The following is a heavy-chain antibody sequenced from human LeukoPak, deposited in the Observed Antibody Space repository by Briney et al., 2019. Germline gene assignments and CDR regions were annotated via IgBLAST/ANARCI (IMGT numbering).Heavy chain of an antibody. V-gene: IGHV3-23*01. CDR1: GFTFSSYA. CDR3: AKDLEPRPPRGVSFDY. J-gene: IGHJ4*02. CDR2: ISGGGGGR. Sequence: GGSLRLSCAASGFTFSSYAMSWVRQAPGKGLEWVSAISGGGGGRYYADSVKGRFTISRDNSKNTLYLQMDGLRAEDTAVYYCAKDLEPRPPRGVSFDYWGQGTLVTVSS. D-gene: IGHD3-10*01.